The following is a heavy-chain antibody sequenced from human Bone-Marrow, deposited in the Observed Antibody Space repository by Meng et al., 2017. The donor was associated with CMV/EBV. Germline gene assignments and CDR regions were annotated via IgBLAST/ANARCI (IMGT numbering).Heavy chain of an antibody. CDR1: GFTFSSYW. Sequence: GESLKISCVGSGFTFSSYWMSWIRRAPGKGLEWVANIKHDGNEKYHMDSAKGRFTISRDNAKNSLFLQMNSLRPEDSAVYYCAKIGLPDDAFDIWGQGTMVTVSS. CDR2: IKHDGNEK. CDR3: AKIGLPDDAFDI. D-gene: IGHD5-18*01. J-gene: IGHJ3*02. V-gene: IGHV3-7*01.